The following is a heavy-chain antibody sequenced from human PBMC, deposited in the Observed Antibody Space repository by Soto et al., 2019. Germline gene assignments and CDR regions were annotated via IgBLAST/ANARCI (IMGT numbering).Heavy chain of an antibody. V-gene: IGHV3-23*01. Sequence: GGSLRLSCAASGFTFSNYAMSWVRQAPGKGLEWVSTISDTGDSTYYADSVRGRFTISRDNSKNTLYLQMVSLRAEDTAVFFCAKSQISRNPRLTRTTCFDYWGQGALVTVSS. D-gene: IGHD4-17*01. J-gene: IGHJ4*02. CDR3: AKSQISRNPRLTRTTCFDY. CDR2: ISDTGDST. CDR1: GFTFSNYA.